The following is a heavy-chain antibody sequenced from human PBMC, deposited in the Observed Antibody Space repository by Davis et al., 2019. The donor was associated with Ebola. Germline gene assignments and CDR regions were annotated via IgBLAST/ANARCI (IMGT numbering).Heavy chain of an antibody. V-gene: IGHV4-59*12. D-gene: IGHD3-3*01. CDR2: IYYSGST. CDR1: GGSISSFY. J-gene: IGHJ4*02. CDR3: ARDDRSITIFGVVTYYFDY. Sequence: SETLSLTCTVSGGSISSFYWNWIRQPPGKGLEWIGYIYYSGSTNYNPSLKSRVTISVDTSKNQFSLKLSSVTAADTAVYYCARDDRSITIFGVVTYYFDYWGQGTLVTVSS.